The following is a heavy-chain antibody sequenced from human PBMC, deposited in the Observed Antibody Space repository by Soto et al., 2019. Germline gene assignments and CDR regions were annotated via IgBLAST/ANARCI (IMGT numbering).Heavy chain of an antibody. J-gene: IGHJ3*02. CDR1: GGTFSSYA. CDR3: ASYYYDSSGYPAFDI. Sequence: SVKVSCKASGGTFSSYAISWVRQAPGQGLEWMGGIIPIFGTANYAQKFQGRVTITADESTSTAYMELSSLRSEDTAVYYCASYYYDSSGYPAFDIWGQGTMVTVSS. V-gene: IGHV1-69*13. D-gene: IGHD3-22*01. CDR2: IIPIFGTA.